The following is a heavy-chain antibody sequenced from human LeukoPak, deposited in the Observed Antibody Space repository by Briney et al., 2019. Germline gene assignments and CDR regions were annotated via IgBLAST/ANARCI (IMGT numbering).Heavy chain of an antibody. CDR1: GGTFSSYA. J-gene: IGHJ5*02. V-gene: IGHV1-69*04. Sequence: SMKVSCKASGGTFSSYAISWVRQAPGQGLEWMGRIIPILGIANYAQKFQGRVTITADKSTSTAYMELSSLRSEDTAVYYCARDRTRPTFEDNWFDPWGQGTLVTVSS. CDR3: ARDRTRPTFEDNWFDP. CDR2: IIPILGIA.